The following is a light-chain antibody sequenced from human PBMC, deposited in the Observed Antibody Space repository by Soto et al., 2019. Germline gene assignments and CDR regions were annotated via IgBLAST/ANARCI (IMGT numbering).Light chain of an antibody. CDR2: GAS. Sequence: EIVLTQSPGTLSLSPGERATLSCRASQSVSSSYLAWYQQKPGQAPRLLIYGASSRATGIPDXXSGSGSGTHFTLTISRLEPEDFAVYYCQQYGSSPLTFGGGTKVEIK. CDR1: QSVSSSY. CDR3: QQYGSSPLT. V-gene: IGKV3-20*01. J-gene: IGKJ4*01.